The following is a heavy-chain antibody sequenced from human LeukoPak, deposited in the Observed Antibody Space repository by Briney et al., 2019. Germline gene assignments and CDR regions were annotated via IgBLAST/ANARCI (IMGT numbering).Heavy chain of an antibody. CDR2: IRYDGSNK. CDR1: GFTFSSYG. Sequence: GGSLRLSCAASGFTFSSYGMHWVRQAPGKGLEWVAFIRYDGSNKYYAGSVKGRFTISRDNSKNTLYLQMNSLRAEDTAVYYCAKVRSGQTAFDAFDIWGQGTIVTVSS. D-gene: IGHD5-12*01. V-gene: IGHV3-30*02. CDR3: AKVRSGQTAFDAFDI. J-gene: IGHJ3*02.